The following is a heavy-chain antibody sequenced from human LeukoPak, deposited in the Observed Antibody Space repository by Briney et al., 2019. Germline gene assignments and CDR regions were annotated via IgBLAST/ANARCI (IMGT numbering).Heavy chain of an antibody. Sequence: ASVKVSCKASGYTFTGYYMHWVRQAPGQGLEWMGWINPNSGGTNYAQKFQGRVTMTRDTSISTAYMELSRLRSDDTAMYYCARVGVTIFGVVIPYYFDYWGQGTLVTVSS. CDR2: INPNSGGT. CDR3: ARVGVTIFGVVIPYYFDY. J-gene: IGHJ4*02. V-gene: IGHV1-2*02. CDR1: GYTFTGYY. D-gene: IGHD3-3*01.